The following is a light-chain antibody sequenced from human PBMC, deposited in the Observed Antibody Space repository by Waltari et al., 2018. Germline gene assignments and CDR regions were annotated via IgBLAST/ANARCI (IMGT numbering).Light chain of an antibody. V-gene: IGKV3-11*01. Sequence: EIVLTQSPATLSLSPGERATLSCRASQSVSSYLAWYQQKPGQAPRLLIYDASNRATGIPARFSGSGSGTDFTPIISSLEPEDSAIYYCQQRSKRPSFGQGTKVEIK. J-gene: IGKJ1*01. CDR2: DAS. CDR3: QQRSKRPS. CDR1: QSVSSY.